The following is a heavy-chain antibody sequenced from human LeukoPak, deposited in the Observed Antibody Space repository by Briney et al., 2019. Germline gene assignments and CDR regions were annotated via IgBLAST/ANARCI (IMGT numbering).Heavy chain of an antibody. CDR3: AKIARRFVVVTALFDTSGGFFLGPFDY. D-gene: IGHD2-21*02. CDR1: GFTFSSYG. J-gene: IGHJ4*02. CDR2: ISGSGGST. Sequence: GGSLRLSCAASGFTFSSYGMSWVRQAPGKGLEWVSAISGSGGSTYYADSVKGRFTISRDNSKNTLYLQMNSLRAEDTAVYYCAKIARRFVVVTALFDTSGGFFLGPFDYWGQGTLVTVSS. V-gene: IGHV3-23*01.